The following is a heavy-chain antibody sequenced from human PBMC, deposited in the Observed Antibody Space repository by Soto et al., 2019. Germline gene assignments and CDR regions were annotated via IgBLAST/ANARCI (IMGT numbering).Heavy chain of an antibody. V-gene: IGHV3-23*01. Sequence: QTGGVLRLSCVASGFTFSTYAMSWVRQAPGKGLEWVSALTPSGGETYYADSVKGRFTISRDNSMNALYLQMNSLRIEDTAVYYCAHPRGYGVFDAYDIWGQGTMVTVSS. J-gene: IGHJ3*02. D-gene: IGHD4-17*01. CDR1: GFTFSTYA. CDR3: AHPRGYGVFDAYDI. CDR2: LTPSGGET.